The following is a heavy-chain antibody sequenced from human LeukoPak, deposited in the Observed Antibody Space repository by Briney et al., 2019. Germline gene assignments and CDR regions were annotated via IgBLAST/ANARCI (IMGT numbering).Heavy chain of an antibody. V-gene: IGHV4-30-4*01. J-gene: IGHJ4*02. CDR1: GGSISSGDYY. D-gene: IGHD3-22*01. CDR2: IYYSGST. CDR3: ARTRYDSSGHYYFDY. Sequence: SETLSLTCTVSGGSISSGDYYWSWIHQPPGKGLEWIGYIYYSGSTYYNPSLKSRVTISVDTSKNQFSLKLSSVTAADTAVYYCARTRYDSSGHYYFDYWGQGTLVTVSS.